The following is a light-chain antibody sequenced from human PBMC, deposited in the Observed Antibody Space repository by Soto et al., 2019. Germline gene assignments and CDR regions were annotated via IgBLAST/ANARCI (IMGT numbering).Light chain of an antibody. V-gene: IGKV1-5*01. J-gene: IGKJ1*01. CDR3: QQYNIYSQT. CDR2: DAS. Sequence: DIQMTQSPSTLSASVGDRVTITCRASQSITSWLAWYQQKPGKAPKLLIYDASSLASGVPLRFSGSGSGTEFTLTISSLQPDDFATYYCQQYNIYSQTFGQGTKVDIK. CDR1: QSITSW.